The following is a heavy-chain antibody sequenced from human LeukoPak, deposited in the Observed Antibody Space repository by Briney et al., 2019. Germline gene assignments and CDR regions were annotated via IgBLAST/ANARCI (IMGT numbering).Heavy chain of an antibody. V-gene: IGHV3-23*01. J-gene: IGHJ4*02. CDR1: GFTFSSYA. D-gene: IGHD6-13*01. Sequence: QPGGSLRLSCAASGFTFSSYAMSWVRQAPGKGLEWVSAIGGSGGSTYYADSVKGRFTISRDNSKNTLYLQMNSLRAEDTAVYYCAKTKYSSSWYYFDYWGQGTLVTVSS. CDR3: AKTKYSSSWYYFDY. CDR2: IGGSGGST.